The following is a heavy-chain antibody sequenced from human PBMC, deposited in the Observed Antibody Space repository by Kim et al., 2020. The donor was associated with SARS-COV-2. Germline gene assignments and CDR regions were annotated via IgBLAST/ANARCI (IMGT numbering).Heavy chain of an antibody. CDR2: LYYGGST. CDR1: GGSISSSNYY. Sequence: SETLSLTCTVSGGSISSSNYYWGWIRQPPGKGLQWIGSLYYGGSTYYNPSLKSRVTISVDTSKNQFSLKLSSVTAADTAVYYCAARDYGGNWGNYKIPYWGQGTLVTVSS. D-gene: IGHD4-17*01. CDR3: AARDYGGNWGNYKIPY. V-gene: IGHV4-39*07. J-gene: IGHJ4*02.